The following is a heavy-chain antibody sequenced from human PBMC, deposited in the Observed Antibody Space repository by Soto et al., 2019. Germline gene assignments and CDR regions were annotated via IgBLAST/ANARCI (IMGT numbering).Heavy chain of an antibody. CDR1: GASISSYY. Sequence: PSETLSLTCSVSGASISSYYWTWIRQPPGGGLEWIGYMHHTQGTNDNPSLRGRVHMSIDTSMNQFSLRLTSVTAAGTAVYYCARVPFVGYFDWLDPWGHGTLVTVS. V-gene: IGHV4-59*01. D-gene: IGHD3-9*01. CDR3: ARVPFVGYFDWLDP. J-gene: IGHJ5*02. CDR2: MHHTQGT.